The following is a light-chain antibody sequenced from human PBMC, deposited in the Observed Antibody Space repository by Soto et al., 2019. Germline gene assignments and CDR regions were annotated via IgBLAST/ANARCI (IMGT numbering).Light chain of an antibody. V-gene: IGKV1-5*01. CDR3: QQYNSYSLT. Sequence: DIQMTQSPSTLSASVGDRVTITCRASQNIGTSLAWYQQTPGKAPKLLIYDASSLESGVPSRFSGSGSGTEFTLTISSLQPDDFATYYCQQYNSYSLTFGGGTKVDIK. CDR2: DAS. J-gene: IGKJ4*01. CDR1: QNIGTS.